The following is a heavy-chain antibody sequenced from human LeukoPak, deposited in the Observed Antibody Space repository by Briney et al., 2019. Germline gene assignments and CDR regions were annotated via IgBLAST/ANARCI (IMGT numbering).Heavy chain of an antibody. CDR3: ARDLSSNWFDP. V-gene: IGHV1-69*04. D-gene: IGHD3-3*02. J-gene: IGHJ5*02. CDR1: GGTFSSYA. Sequence: SVKVSCKASGGTFSSYAISWVRQAPGQGLEWMGRIIPILGIANYAQKFQGRVTITADKSTSTAYMELSSLRSEDTAVYYCARDLSSNWFDPWGQGTLVTVSS. CDR2: IIPILGIA.